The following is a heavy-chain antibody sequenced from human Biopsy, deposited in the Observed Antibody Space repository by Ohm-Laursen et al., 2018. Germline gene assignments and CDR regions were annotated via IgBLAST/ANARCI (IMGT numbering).Heavy chain of an antibody. J-gene: IGHJ4*02. CDR2: IYYRGNT. CDR3: ASRGLVMASDYYFDD. CDR1: GDSITSYF. D-gene: IGHD3/OR15-3a*01. Sequence: GTLSLTCTVSGDSITSYFWNWIRQAPGKGLEWIGNIYYRGNTNYSPSLKSRVTISADTSKSQLSLHLTSVTAADTAVYYCASRGLVMASDYYFDDWGQGTLVTVSS. V-gene: IGHV4-59*08.